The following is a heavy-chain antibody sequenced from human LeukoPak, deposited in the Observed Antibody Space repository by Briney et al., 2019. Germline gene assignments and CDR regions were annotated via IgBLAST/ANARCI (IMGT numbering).Heavy chain of an antibody. CDR1: GFIFSSYG. V-gene: IGHV3-30*03. CDR3: ARGGIAVAGDDL. J-gene: IGHJ5*02. CDR2: ISYDESNK. Sequence: GGSLRLSCAVSGFIFSSYGMHWVRQAPGKGLEWVAAISYDESNKYYAESVKGRFTISRDNYKNTLFLQMNSLRVEDTAVYYCARGGIAVAGDDLWGQGTLVTVSA. D-gene: IGHD6-19*01.